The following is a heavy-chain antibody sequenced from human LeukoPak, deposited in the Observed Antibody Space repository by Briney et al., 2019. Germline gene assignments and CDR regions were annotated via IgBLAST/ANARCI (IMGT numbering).Heavy chain of an antibody. CDR3: ARDPRSIKYYYYYMDV. V-gene: IGHV4-39*07. CDR1: GGSISSSSYY. CDR2: IYYSGST. D-gene: IGHD3-10*01. J-gene: IGHJ6*03. Sequence: SETLSLTCTVSGGSISSSSYYWGWIRQPPGKGLEWIGSIYYSGSTYYNPSLKSRVTISVDTSKNQFSLKLSSVTAADTAVYYCARDPRSIKYYYYYMDVWGKGTTVTVSS.